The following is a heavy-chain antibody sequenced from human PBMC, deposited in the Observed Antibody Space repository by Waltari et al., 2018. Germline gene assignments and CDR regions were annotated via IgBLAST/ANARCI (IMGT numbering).Heavy chain of an antibody. CDR1: GGSFSGYY. CDR3: ARGSLYYDFWSGIGYYYGMDV. J-gene: IGHJ6*02. Sequence: QVQLQQWGAGLLKPSETLSLTCAVYGGSFSGYYWRWIRQPPGKGLEWIGEINHSGSTNYNPSLKSRVTISVDTSKNQFSLKLSSVTAADTAVYYCARGSLYYDFWSGIGYYYGMDVWGQGTTVTVSS. D-gene: IGHD3-3*01. V-gene: IGHV4-34*01. CDR2: INHSGST.